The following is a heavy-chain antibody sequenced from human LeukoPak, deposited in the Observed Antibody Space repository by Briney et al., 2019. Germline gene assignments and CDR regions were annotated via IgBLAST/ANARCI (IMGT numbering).Heavy chain of an antibody. Sequence: SVKVSCKASGDTFSSYAISWVRQAPGQGLEWMGGIIPIFGTANYAQKFQGRVTITADKSTSTAYMELSSLRSEDTAVYYCARVDRYCSSTSCYAWFDPWGQGTLVTVSS. CDR2: IIPIFGTA. J-gene: IGHJ5*02. D-gene: IGHD2-2*01. CDR3: ARVDRYCSSTSCYAWFDP. V-gene: IGHV1-69*06. CDR1: GDTFSSYA.